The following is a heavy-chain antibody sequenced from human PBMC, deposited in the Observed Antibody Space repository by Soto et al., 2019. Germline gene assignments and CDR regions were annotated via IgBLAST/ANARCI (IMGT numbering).Heavy chain of an antibody. CDR1: GFTFSSCT. V-gene: IGHV3-23*01. J-gene: IGHJ4*02. CDR2: IRGSGGYT. D-gene: IGHD6-19*01. Sequence: EVQLLESGGGLVQPGGSLRLSCAASGFTFSSCTMSWVRQAPGKGLEWVSTIRGSGGYTYYADSVKGRFTVSGDSSKNTVYLEMNRLRADDTAVYYCAKDRGTSGWSLFDYWGQGTLVTVSS. CDR3: AKDRGTSGWSLFDY.